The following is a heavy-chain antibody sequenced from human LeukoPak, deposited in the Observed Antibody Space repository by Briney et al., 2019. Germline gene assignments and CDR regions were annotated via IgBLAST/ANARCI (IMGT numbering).Heavy chain of an antibody. J-gene: IGHJ6*03. CDR1: GFTFSSYG. D-gene: IGHD1-26*01. Sequence: GGSLRLSCAASGFTFSSYGMHWVRQAPGKGLEWVVGISYDGTTKYYADSVKGRFTISRDNSKNTLYLQMNSLRAEDTAVYYCAKEGVGAPYYYYYMDVWGKGTTVTVSS. CDR2: ISYDGTTK. V-gene: IGHV3-30*18. CDR3: AKEGVGAPYYYYYMDV.